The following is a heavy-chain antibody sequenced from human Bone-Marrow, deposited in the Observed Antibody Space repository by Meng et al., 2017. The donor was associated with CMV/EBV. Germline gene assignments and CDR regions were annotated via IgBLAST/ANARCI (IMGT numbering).Heavy chain of an antibody. J-gene: IGHJ4*02. CDR2: ISTYAGDK. CDR3: ARDVGPLDY. CDR1: GYPFHRNA. D-gene: IGHD2-15*01. Sequence: VSCKASGYPFHRNAISWVRQAPGQRLEWMGWISTYAGDKTYAQKIQGRVTMTTDTSTSTAYLDLRGLTSDDTAVYYCARDVGPLDYWGQGTLVTVSS. V-gene: IGHV1-18*01.